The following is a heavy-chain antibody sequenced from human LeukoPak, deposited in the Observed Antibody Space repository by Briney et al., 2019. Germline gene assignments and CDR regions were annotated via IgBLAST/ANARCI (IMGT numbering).Heavy chain of an antibody. J-gene: IGHJ4*02. CDR2: INPSVGST. D-gene: IGHD6-19*01. CDR3: ARGGPPAIAVADSRICDY. V-gene: IGHV1-46*01. Sequence: ASVKVSCKASGYTLTSYYMHWLRQAPGQALEWMGIINPSVGSTDYAQKFQGRVTLTRDTSTGTVYMELSYLRSEDTAVYYCARGGPPAIAVADSRICDYWGQGTLVTVSS. CDR1: GYTLTSYY.